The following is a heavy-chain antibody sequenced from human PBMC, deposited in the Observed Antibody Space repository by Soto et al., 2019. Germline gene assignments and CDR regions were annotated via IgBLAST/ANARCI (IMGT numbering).Heavy chain of an antibody. V-gene: IGHV3-9*01. D-gene: IGHD2-15*01. J-gene: IGHJ4*02. CDR2: ISWNSNII. CDR3: AKGGPDGFCSGGRCYFDY. Sequence: ESGGGLVQPGRSLRLYCAASGFTFDDYAMHWVRRGPGKGLEWVSSISWNSNIIGYADSVKGRFTISRDNAKNSLYLQMNSLRPEDTALYYCAKGGPDGFCSGGRCYFDYWGQGTLVTVSS. CDR1: GFTFDDYA.